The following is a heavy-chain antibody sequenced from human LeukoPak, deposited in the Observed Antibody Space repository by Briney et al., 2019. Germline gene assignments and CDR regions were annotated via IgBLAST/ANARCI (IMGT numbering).Heavy chain of an antibody. CDR1: GGAISSYY. Sequence: PSETLSLTCTVSGGAISSYYWSWIRQPPGKGLEWIGYVYDSGSTKYNPSLNSRVTISVDTSKNQFSLKLSSVTAADTAVYYCARVVAATLYYYGMDVWGQGTTFTVSS. J-gene: IGHJ6*02. V-gene: IGHV4-59*08. CDR2: VYDSGST. D-gene: IGHD2-15*01. CDR3: ARVVAATLYYYGMDV.